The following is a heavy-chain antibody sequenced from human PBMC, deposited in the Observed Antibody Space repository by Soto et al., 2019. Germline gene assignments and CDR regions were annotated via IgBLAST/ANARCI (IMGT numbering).Heavy chain of an antibody. D-gene: IGHD2-2*01. V-gene: IGHV4-30-4*01. CDR3: ARVTSISTSTFDY. CDR1: GGSISSGDYY. CDR2: IYYSGST. Sequence: SETLSLTCTVSGGSISSGDYYWSWIRQPPGKGLEWIGYIYYSGSTYYNPSLKSRVTISVDTSKNQFSLKLTSVTAADTAVYYCARVTSISTSTFDYWGQGTLVTVSS. J-gene: IGHJ4*02.